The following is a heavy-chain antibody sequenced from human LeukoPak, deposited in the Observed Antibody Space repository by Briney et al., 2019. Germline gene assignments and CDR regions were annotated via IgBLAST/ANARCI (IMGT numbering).Heavy chain of an antibody. CDR1: GFSFMNAW. Sequence: GGSLRLSCAASGFSFMNAWMIWVRQSPGKGLEWVGRIKSNADGGTPDYAAPARGRFTISRDDSKNTLYLQMNSLKTEDTAVYYCTTFYHEYSPYWGRGTLVTVSS. CDR2: IKSNADGGTP. V-gene: IGHV3-15*01. D-gene: IGHD2/OR15-2a*01. CDR3: TTFYHEYSPY. J-gene: IGHJ4*02.